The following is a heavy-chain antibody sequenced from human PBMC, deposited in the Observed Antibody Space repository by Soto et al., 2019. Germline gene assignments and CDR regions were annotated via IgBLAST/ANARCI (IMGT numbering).Heavy chain of an antibody. CDR1: GYTFTSYG. Sequence: ASVKVSCKASGYTFTSYGISWVRQAPVQGLEWIGWISAYNGNTNYAQKLQGRVTMTTDTSTSTAYMELRSLRSDDTAVYYCARDYGGTTYYYYYGMDVWGQGTTVTVSS. D-gene: IGHD4-17*01. J-gene: IGHJ6*02. CDR3: ARDYGGTTYYYYYGMDV. CDR2: ISAYNGNT. V-gene: IGHV1-18*04.